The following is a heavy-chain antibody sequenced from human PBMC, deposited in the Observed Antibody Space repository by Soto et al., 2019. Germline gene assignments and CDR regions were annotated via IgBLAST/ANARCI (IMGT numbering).Heavy chain of an antibody. D-gene: IGHD2-2*01. CDR3: ARHRCSSTSCYVDTAMVTAPPYYYGLHV. V-gene: IGHV1-69*13. CDR2: IIPIFGTA. CDR1: GGTFSSYA. J-gene: IGHJ6*02. Sequence: SSVKVSCKASGGTFSSYAISWVRQAPGQGLEWMGGIIPIFGTANYAQKFQGRVTITADESTSTAYMELSSLRSEDTAVYYCARHRCSSTSCYVDTAMVTAPPYYYGLHVPGQRSTATVSS.